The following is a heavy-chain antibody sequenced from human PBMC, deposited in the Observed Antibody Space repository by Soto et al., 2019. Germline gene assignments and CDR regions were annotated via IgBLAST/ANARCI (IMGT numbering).Heavy chain of an antibody. Sequence: TLSLTCTVSGGSISRGDYSWSWVRQSPGKGLEWIGHIYNSGITYYNPSLKSRVVTSIDTSRNQFSLRLNSLTAADRAVYFCARGVTVFGLVSRFWFDPWGQGTVVTVS. J-gene: IGHJ5*02. V-gene: IGHV4-30-4*01. CDR1: GGSISRGDYS. CDR3: ARGVTVFGLVSRFWFDP. D-gene: IGHD3-3*01. CDR2: IYNSGIT.